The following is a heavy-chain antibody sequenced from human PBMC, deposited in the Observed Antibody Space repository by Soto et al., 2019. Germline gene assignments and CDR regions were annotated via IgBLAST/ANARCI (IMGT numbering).Heavy chain of an antibody. CDR3: ASGDELLAP. V-gene: IGHV4-59*01. D-gene: IGHD3-10*01. CDR1: GGSISSYY. Sequence: PSETLSLTCTVSGGSISSYYWSWIRQPPGKGLEWIGYIYYSGSTNYNPSLKSRVTISVDTSKNQFSLKLSSVTAADTAVYYCASGDELLAPWGQGTLVTVSS. J-gene: IGHJ5*02. CDR2: IYYSGST.